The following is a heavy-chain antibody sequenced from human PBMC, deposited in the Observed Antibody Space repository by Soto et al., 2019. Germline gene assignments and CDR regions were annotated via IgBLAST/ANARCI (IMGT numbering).Heavy chain of an antibody. J-gene: IGHJ6*02. V-gene: IGHV3-48*02. CDR2: ISSGSITI. CDR1: GFTFSSYS. Sequence: GGSLRLSCAASGFTFSSYSMNWVRQAPGKGLEWVSYISSGSITIYYADSVKGRFTISRDNARNSLYLQMNSLRDEDTAVYYCARGGSSSDNGMDVWGQGTTVTVSS. CDR3: ARGGSSSDNGMDV. D-gene: IGHD6-6*01.